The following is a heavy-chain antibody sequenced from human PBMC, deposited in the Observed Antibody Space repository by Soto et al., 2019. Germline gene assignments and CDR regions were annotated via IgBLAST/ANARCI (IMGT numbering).Heavy chain of an antibody. J-gene: IGHJ5*02. CDR1: GGTFSSYA. CDR2: IIPIFGTA. CDR3: ARDRIAEAGTNWFDH. D-gene: IGHD6-13*01. V-gene: IGHV1-69*13. Sequence: SVKVSCKASGGTFSSYAISWVRQAPGQGLEWMGGIIPIFGTANYAQKFQGRVTITADESTSTAYMELSSLRSEDTAVYYCARDRIAEAGTNWFDHWVPGTMVTVSS.